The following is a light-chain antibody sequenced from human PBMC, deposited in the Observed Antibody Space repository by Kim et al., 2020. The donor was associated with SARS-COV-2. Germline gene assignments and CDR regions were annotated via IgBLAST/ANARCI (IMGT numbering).Light chain of an antibody. Sequence: ASVEDRVTTTCRASQGINSWLAWYQQKPGKAPNLLIYAASSLQSGVPSRFSGSGSGTDFTLTISSLQPEDFATYYCQQANSFPITFGQGTRREIK. CDR3: QQANSFPIT. V-gene: IGKV1-12*01. CDR1: QGINSW. CDR2: AAS. J-gene: IGKJ5*01.